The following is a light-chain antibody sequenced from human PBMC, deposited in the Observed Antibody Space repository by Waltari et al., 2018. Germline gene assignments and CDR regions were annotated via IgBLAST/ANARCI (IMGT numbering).Light chain of an antibody. J-gene: IGLJ2*01. V-gene: IGLV2-8*01. CDR2: EVT. CDR3: SSYAGSNNLV. Sequence: QSALTQPPSASGSPGQSVTISCTGTSSDVGYYVSRYQQHPGKAPKLMISEVTKRPSGVPDRFSGSKSGNTASLTVSGLQAEDEADYYCSSYAGSNNLVFGGGTKLTVL. CDR1: SSDVGYY.